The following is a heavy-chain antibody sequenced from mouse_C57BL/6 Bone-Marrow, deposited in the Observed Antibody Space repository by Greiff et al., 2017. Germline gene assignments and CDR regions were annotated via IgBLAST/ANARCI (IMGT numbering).Heavy chain of an antibody. D-gene: IGHD1-1*01. Sequence: EVMLVESGGGLVQPGGSLKLSCAASGFTFSDYYMYWVRQTPEKRLEWVAYISNGGGSTYYPDTVKGRFTISRDNAKNTLYLQMSRLKSEDTAMYYCARRDYEADYWGQGTTLTVSS. CDR1: GFTFSDYY. J-gene: IGHJ2*01. CDR3: ARRDYEADY. V-gene: IGHV5-12*01. CDR2: ISNGGGST.